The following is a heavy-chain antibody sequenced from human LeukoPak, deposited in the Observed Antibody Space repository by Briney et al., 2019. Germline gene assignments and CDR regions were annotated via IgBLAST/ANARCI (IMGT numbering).Heavy chain of an antibody. J-gene: IGHJ6*02. D-gene: IGHD2-2*01. CDR3: ARGYCSTTSCWRDGLDV. CDR1: GYTFSRYG. Sequence: GASVKVSCKASGYTFSRYGIRWVRQAPGQGLEWMGWIRANNGNTNYAQMLQGRVTMTTDTATSTAYMELRSLRSDDTAVYYCARGYCSTTSCWRDGLDVWGQGTTVTVSS. CDR2: IRANNGNT. V-gene: IGHV1-18*01.